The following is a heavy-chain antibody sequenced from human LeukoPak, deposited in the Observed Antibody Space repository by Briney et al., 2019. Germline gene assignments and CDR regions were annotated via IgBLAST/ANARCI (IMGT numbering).Heavy chain of an antibody. V-gene: IGHV3-23*01. CDR1: GFTFSSYA. J-gene: IGHJ4*02. CDR2: ISGSGGST. CDR3: AKAMYSSSFDY. Sequence: GGSLRLSRAASGFTFSSYAMSWVRQAPGKGLEWVSAISGSGGSTYYADSVKGRFTISRDNSKDTLYLQMNSLRAEDTAVYYCAKAMYSSSFDYWGQGTLVTVSS. D-gene: IGHD6-6*01.